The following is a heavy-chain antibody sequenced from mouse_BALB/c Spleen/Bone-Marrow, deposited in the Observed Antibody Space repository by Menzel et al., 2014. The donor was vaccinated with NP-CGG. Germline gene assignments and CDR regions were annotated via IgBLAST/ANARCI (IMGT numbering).Heavy chain of an antibody. CDR3: ASKKNYYAMDY. Sequence: EAKLMESGAELVKPGASVKLSCTASGFNIKDTHMHWVKQRPEQGLEWIGRIDPANGYTNYAPKFQGKATITADTSSNTAYLQLSSLTSEDTAVYYCASKKNYYAMDYWGQGTSVTVSS. J-gene: IGHJ4*01. CDR2: IDPANGYT. CDR1: GFNIKDTH. V-gene: IGHV14-3*02.